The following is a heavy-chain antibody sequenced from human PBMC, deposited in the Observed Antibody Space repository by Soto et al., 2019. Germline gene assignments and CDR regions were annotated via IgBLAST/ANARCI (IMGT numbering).Heavy chain of an antibody. CDR3: ARAYDSSMNYFDY. D-gene: IGHD3-22*01. Sequence: QVQLVESGGGVVQPGRSLRLSCAASGFTFSSFAIHWVRQAPGKGLEWVSRISYDGSNKYYADSVKGRFTISRDNSKNTLYLQMNSLRAEDTAVYYCARAYDSSMNYFDYWGQGTLLTVSS. CDR1: GFTFSSFA. J-gene: IGHJ4*02. CDR2: ISYDGSNK. V-gene: IGHV3-30-3*01.